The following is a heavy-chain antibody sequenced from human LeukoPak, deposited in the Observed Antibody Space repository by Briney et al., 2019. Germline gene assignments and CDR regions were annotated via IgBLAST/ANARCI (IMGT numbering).Heavy chain of an antibody. CDR2: IDARSGIT. CDR3: ARTYDFGRGPPGDAFDN. J-gene: IGHJ3*02. D-gene: IGHD3-3*01. CDR1: GFTFTIFG. V-gene: IGHV3-48*01. Sequence: GGSLRLSCAASGFTFTIFGFNWVRQAPGKVPEWVSYIDARSGITYYADSVQGRFTISRDNAQESVFLQMNSLRADDTAVYYCARTYDFGRGPPGDAFDNWGPGTLVTVSS.